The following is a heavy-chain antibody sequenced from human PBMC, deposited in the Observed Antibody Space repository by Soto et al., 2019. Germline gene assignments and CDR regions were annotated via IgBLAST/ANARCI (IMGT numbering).Heavy chain of an antibody. CDR3: AWSYDSSGYDYFDY. D-gene: IGHD3-22*01. CDR1: GGSISSGDYY. J-gene: IGHJ4*02. CDR2: LYYRGST. V-gene: IGHV4-30-4*01. Sequence: QVQLQESGPGLVKPSQTLSLTCTVSGGSISSGDYYWSWIRQPPGKGLEWIGYLYYRGSTYYNPSLKSRVTXXVXPXTNQLSLKLSSVTAADTGVYYCAWSYDSSGYDYFDYRGQGTLVTVSS.